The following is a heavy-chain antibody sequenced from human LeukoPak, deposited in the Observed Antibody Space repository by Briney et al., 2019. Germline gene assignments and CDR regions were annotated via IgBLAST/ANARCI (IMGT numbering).Heavy chain of an antibody. D-gene: IGHD3-22*01. J-gene: IGHJ4*02. CDR3: ASPSPPDLYYDSSGYYLGKGFDY. CDR1: GGTFSSYA. Sequence: ASVKVSCKASGGTFSSYAISWVRQAPGQGLEWMGGIIPIFGTANYAQKFQGRVTITADESTSTAYMELSSLRSEDTAVYYCASPSPPDLYYDSSGYYLGKGFDYWGQGTLVTVSS. CDR2: IIPIFGTA. V-gene: IGHV1-69*13.